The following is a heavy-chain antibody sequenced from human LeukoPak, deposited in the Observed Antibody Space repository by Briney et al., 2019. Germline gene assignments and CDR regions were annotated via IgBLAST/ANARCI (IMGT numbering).Heavy chain of an antibody. Sequence: VASVKVSCKPSGYTFTGYYVHWVRQAPGRGLEWMGWINPNTGDTKYARKFQGRVTMTRDTSISAASMDLSRLGSEDTAVYYCANLYSGTDESHFYYMDVWSKGTTVIVSS. D-gene: IGHD1-26*01. CDR2: INPNTGDT. CDR1: GYTFTGYY. V-gene: IGHV1-2*02. CDR3: ANLYSGTDESHFYYMDV. J-gene: IGHJ6*03.